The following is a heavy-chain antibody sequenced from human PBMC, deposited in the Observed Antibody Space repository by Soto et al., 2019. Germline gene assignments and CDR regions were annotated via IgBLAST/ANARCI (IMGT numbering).Heavy chain of an antibody. Sequence: QVPLVQSGAEVKKPGASVKVSCEASGYIFTSFDIHWVRQAPGQGLEWMGWMNPNKGHTGYAEKFQGRVTMTRNTSMKIAYMELSSLGSDDTAVYYCARGPNYFDYWGQGTLVTVSS. V-gene: IGHV1-8*01. CDR1: GYIFTSFD. J-gene: IGHJ4*02. CDR3: ARGPNYFDY. CDR2: MNPNKGHT.